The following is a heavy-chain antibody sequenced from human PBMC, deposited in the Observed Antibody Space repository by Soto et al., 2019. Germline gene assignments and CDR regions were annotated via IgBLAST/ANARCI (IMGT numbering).Heavy chain of an antibody. D-gene: IGHD6-19*01. V-gene: IGHV6-1*01. CDR1: GDPVSRNTAA. Sequence: SQNLALTCAISGDPVSRNTAAWSWIRSSPSRGLEWLGRTYYRSNWRHDYAMSVKSRITVNPDTSKNHFSLQLNSVTPDDTAVYYCARGVAGSGFDLWGQGTRVTVSA. CDR2: TYYRSNWRH. J-gene: IGHJ4*02. CDR3: ARGVAGSGFDL.